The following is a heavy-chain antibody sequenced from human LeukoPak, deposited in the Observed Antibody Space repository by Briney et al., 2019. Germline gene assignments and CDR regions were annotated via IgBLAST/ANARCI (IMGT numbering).Heavy chain of an antibody. CDR2: IRNKANGGTT. J-gene: IGHJ6*03. V-gene: IGHV3-71*03. CDR3: ARDESAGVYMDV. D-gene: IGHD6-13*01. Sequence: PGGSLRLSCAASGFTFSDYYMSWVRQAPGKGLEWVGIIRNKANGGTTEKTTSVKGRFTISRDDSKSITYLQMNSLRAEDTAVYYCARDESAGVYMDVWGKGTTVTVSS. CDR1: GFTFSDYY.